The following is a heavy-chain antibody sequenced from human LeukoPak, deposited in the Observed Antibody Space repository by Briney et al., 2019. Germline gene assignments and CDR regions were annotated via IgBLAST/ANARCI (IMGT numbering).Heavy chain of an antibody. CDR2: INSDGSST. Sequence: GGSLRLSCAASGFTFSSYWMHWVRQAPGKGLVWVSRINSDGSSTSYADSVKGRFTISRDNAKNTLYLQMNSLRAEDTAVYYCAREDDSSGFGENYFDYWGQGTLVTVSS. CDR1: GFTFSSYW. V-gene: IGHV3-74*01. J-gene: IGHJ4*02. CDR3: AREDDSSGFGENYFDY. D-gene: IGHD3-22*01.